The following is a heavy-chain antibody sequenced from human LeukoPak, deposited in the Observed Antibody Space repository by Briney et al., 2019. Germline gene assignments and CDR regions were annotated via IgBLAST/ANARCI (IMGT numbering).Heavy chain of an antibody. D-gene: IGHD3-9*01. J-gene: IGHJ6*02. Sequence: PGGSLRLSCAASGFTFSRYYMSWIRQAPGKGLEWVSYISDSGSTVFYADSVKGRFTISRDNAKNSLYLQMNSLRVEDTAVYFCARVRSELRYFDWSYYYGMDVWGQGTTVTVSS. V-gene: IGHV3-11*01. CDR2: ISDSGSTV. CDR1: GFTFSRYY. CDR3: ARVRSELRYFDWSYYYGMDV.